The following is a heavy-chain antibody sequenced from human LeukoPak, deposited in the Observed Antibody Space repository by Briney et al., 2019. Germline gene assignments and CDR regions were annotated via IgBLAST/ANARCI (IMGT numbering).Heavy chain of an antibody. CDR2: IGTAGDT. Sequence: PGGSLRLSCAASGFTFSSYDIHWVRQPTGKGLEWVSIIGTAGDTYYTASVKGRFTISRDTARNTLYLQMNSLRAGDTAVYYCVRGLGGWAFDYWGQGTLVTVSS. D-gene: IGHD6-19*01. J-gene: IGHJ4*02. CDR1: GFTFSSYD. V-gene: IGHV3-13*04. CDR3: VRGLGGWAFDY.